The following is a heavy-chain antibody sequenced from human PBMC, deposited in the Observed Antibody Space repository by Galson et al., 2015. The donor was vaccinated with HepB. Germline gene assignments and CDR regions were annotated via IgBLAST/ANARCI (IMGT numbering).Heavy chain of an antibody. J-gene: IGHJ4*02. CDR1: GFSLSTSGMC. D-gene: IGHD2-15*01. CDR2: IDWDDDK. CDR3: ARKPGGYCSGGSCYDYYFDY. V-gene: IGHV2-70*01. Sequence: PALVKPTQTLTLTCTFSGFSLSTSGMCVSWLRQPPGKALEWLALIDWDDDKYYSTSLKTRLTISKDTSKNQVVLTMTNMDPVDTAPYYCARKPGGYCSGGSCYDYYFDYWGQGTLVTVSS.